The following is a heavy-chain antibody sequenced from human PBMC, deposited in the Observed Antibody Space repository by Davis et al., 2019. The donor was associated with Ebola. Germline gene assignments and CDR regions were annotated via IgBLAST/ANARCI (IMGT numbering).Heavy chain of an antibody. CDR1: GYTLTELS. V-gene: IGHV1-24*01. CDR2: FDPEDGET. D-gene: IGHD1-26*01. CDR3: ARGRWELTRTFDY. J-gene: IGHJ4*02. Sequence: ASVKVSCKVSGYTLTELSMHWVRQAPGKGLEWMGGFDPEDGETIYAQKFQGRVTMTRNTSISTAYMELSSLRSEDTAVYYCARGRWELTRTFDYWGQGTLVTVSS.